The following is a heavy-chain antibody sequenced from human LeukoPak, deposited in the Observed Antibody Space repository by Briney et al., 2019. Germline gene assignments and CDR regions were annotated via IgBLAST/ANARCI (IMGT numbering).Heavy chain of an antibody. Sequence: GSLRLSCAASGFTFSSYSMNWVRQAAGKGLEWVSSISSSSSYIYYADSVKGRFTISRDNAKNSLYLQMNSLRAEDTAVYYCARAAMRWLQPYYFDYWGQGTLVTVSS. CDR1: GFTFSSYS. V-gene: IGHV3-21*01. D-gene: IGHD5-24*01. J-gene: IGHJ4*02. CDR2: ISSSSSYI. CDR3: ARAAMRWLQPYYFDY.